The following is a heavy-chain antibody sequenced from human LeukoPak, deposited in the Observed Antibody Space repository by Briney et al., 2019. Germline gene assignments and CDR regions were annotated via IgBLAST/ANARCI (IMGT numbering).Heavy chain of an antibody. V-gene: IGHV1-69*04. CDR3: ASGSYYGSGSYVELLRS. J-gene: IGHJ5*02. CDR2: IIPILGIT. D-gene: IGHD3-10*01. Sequence: GSSVNVSCKASGGTFSSYVISWVRQAPGQGLEWMGRIIPILGITKYAEKFQGRVTITADKSTSTVYMDLYSLRSEDTAVYYCASGSYYGSGSYVELLRSWGQGTLVTVSS. CDR1: GGTFSSYV.